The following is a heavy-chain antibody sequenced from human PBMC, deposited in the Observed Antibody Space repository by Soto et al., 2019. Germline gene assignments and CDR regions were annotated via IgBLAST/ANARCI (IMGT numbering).Heavy chain of an antibody. CDR2: IYYRGST. CDR1: GGSIRSFY. J-gene: IGHJ3*02. D-gene: IGHD6-19*01. V-gene: IGHV4-59*01. CDR3: ASAVAGSIDI. Sequence: QVRLQESGPGLVKASETLSLTCTVSGGSIRSFYWSWIRQPPGKGLEWIGYIYYRGSTNYNPSLKSRVTISVDTSKSDISLKLTSVTAADTAVYYCASAVAGSIDIWGQGTLVTVSS.